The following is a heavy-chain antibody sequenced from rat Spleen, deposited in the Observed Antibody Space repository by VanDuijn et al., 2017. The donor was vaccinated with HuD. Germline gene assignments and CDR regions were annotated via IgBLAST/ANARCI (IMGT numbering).Heavy chain of an antibody. D-gene: IGHD1-9*01. CDR3: VRHGYTRYYFDY. Sequence: EVQLVESGGGLVPPGRSLKLSCAASGLTFSDYGMAWVRQAPTKGLEWVATISYADTSGHSGTYYRDSVKGRFTISRDNAKSTLSLQMDSLRSEETATYYCVRHGYTRYYFDYWGQGVMVTVSS. CDR2: ISYADTSGHSGT. V-gene: IGHV5-29*01. CDR1: GLTFSDYG. J-gene: IGHJ2*01.